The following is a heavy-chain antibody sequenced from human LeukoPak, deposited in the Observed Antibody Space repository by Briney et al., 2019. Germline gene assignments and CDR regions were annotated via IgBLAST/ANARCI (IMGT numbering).Heavy chain of an antibody. V-gene: IGHV3-74*01. D-gene: IGHD6-6*01. CDR3: AGGSLAYFDY. CDR2: INSDGSST. J-gene: IGHJ4*02. Sequence: GGSLRLSCAASGFTFSSYWMHWVRQAPGKGLVLVSRINSDGSSTSYADSVKGRFTISRDNAKNTLYLQMNSLRAEDTAVYYCAGGSLAYFDYWGQGTLVTVSS. CDR1: GFTFSSYW.